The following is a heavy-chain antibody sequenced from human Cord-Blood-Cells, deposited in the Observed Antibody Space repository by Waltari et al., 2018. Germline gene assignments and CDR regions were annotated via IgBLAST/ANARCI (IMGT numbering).Heavy chain of an antibody. CDR2: IVVGRGNT. Sequence: QMQLVKSGPEVKKPGTSVKVSCKDSGFTFTSSAVQWVRQARGQRLDWIGWIVVGRGNTNYAQKFQEGVTMTREIPASTAYMALSRLSSGDTAVDYCAAERREGGSIVVVPAAIIRDSCDIWGQGTMVTVSS. CDR3: AAERREGGSIVVVPAAIIRDSCDI. CDR1: GFTFTSSA. D-gene: IGHD2-2*01. J-gene: IGHJ3*02. V-gene: IGHV1-58*01.